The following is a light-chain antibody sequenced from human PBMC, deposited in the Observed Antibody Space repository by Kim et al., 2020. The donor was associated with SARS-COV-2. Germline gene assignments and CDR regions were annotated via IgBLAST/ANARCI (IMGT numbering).Light chain of an antibody. CDR1: QSISNN. CDR2: GAS. V-gene: IGKV3-15*01. J-gene: IGKJ2*01. Sequence: EIVMTQSPATLSVSPGEGATLSCRASQSISNNLAWYQQKPGQAPRLLIYGASTRATGVPAMFSGSGSETEFTLTISSLQSEDCAVYYCQQYYHGYTFGQGTKLEI. CDR3: QQYYHGYT.